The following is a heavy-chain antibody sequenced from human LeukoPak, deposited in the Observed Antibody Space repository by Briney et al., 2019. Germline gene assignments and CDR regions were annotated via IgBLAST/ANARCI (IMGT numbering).Heavy chain of an antibody. J-gene: IGHJ4*02. CDR3: AKGNRPALHFDY. V-gene: IGHV3-30*02. Sequence: GGSLRLSSAASGFTFSSYGMHWVRQAPGKGLEWVAFIRYDGSNKYYADSVKGRFTISRDNSKNTLYLQMNSLRAEDTAVYYCAKGNRPALHFDYWGQGTLVTVSS. D-gene: IGHD1-14*01. CDR1: GFTFSSYG. CDR2: IRYDGSNK.